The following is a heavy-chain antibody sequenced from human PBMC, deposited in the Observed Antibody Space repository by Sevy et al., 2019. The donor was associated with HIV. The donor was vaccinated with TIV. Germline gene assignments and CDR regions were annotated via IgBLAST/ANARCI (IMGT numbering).Heavy chain of an antibody. V-gene: IGHV3-11*01. J-gene: IGHJ3*02. CDR3: ARDSFFYALDI. CDR1: GFTFSDYY. Sequence: GGSLRLSCAASGFTFSDYYMSWIRQAPGKGLEWVSYISSRGSTIYYADSVKGRFTISRDNAKNSLYLQMNSLRAEDTAVYYCARDSFFYALDIWGQGTMVTVSS. D-gene: IGHD3-16*02. CDR2: ISSRGSTI.